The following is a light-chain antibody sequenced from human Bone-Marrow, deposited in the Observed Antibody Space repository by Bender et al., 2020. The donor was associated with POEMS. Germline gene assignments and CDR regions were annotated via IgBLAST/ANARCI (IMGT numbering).Light chain of an antibody. J-gene: IGLJ3*02. CDR3: SSYVGSDTWV. CDR2: DVT. Sequence: QSALTQPASMSGSLGQSISIPCSGTSGDVGGYNYVSWYQQYPDESPKLLIYDVTYRPSGVSSRCSGAKSGNTASLTISGLQTEDEADYYCSSYVGSDTWVFGGGTRLTVL. V-gene: IGLV2-14*03. CDR1: SGDVGGYNY.